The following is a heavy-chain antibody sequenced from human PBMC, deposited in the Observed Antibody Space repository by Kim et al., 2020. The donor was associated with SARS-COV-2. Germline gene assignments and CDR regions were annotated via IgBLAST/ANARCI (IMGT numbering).Heavy chain of an antibody. V-gene: IGHV3-33*01. J-gene: IGHJ3*02. CDR2: IWYDGSNK. Sequence: GGSLRLSCAASGFTFSSYGMHWVRQAPGKGLGWVAVIWYDGSNKYYADSVKGRFTISRDNSKNTLYLQMNSLRAEDTAVYYCARNYYDSSGYMGADAFDIWGQGTMVTVSS. CDR3: ARNYYDSSGYMGADAFDI. D-gene: IGHD3-22*01. CDR1: GFTFSSYG.